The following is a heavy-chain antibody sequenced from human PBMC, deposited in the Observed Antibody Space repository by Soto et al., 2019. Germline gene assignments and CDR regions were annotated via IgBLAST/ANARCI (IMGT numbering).Heavy chain of an antibody. CDR3: ARDHVDTAMGFHYFDY. Sequence: QVQLVQSGAEVKKPGSSVKVSCKASGGTFSSYAISWVRQAPGQGLEWMGGIIPIFGTANYAQKFQGRVTITADKSTSTAYIELSSLRSEDTAVYYCARDHVDTAMGFHYFDYWGQGTLVTVSS. CDR2: IIPIFGTA. CDR1: GGTFSSYA. D-gene: IGHD5-18*01. V-gene: IGHV1-69*06. J-gene: IGHJ4*02.